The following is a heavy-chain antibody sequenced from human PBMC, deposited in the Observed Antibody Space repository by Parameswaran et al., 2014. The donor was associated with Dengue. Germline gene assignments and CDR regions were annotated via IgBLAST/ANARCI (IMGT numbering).Heavy chain of an antibody. CDR2: INTNTGNP. V-gene: IGHV7-4-1*02. D-gene: IGHD2-2*01. Sequence: WVRQAPGQGLEWMGWINTNTGNPTYAQGFTGRFVFSLDTSVSTAYLQISSLKAEDTAVYYCARDGRYCNTTSCSPEDNYHYYMDVWGKGTTVTVSS. J-gene: IGHJ6*03. CDR3: ARDGRYCNTTSCSPEDNYHYYMDV.